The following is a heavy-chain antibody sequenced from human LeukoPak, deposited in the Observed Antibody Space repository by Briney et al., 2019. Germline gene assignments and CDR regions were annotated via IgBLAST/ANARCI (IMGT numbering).Heavy chain of an antibody. V-gene: IGHV1-2*02. D-gene: IGHD3-10*01. CDR3: ARVLVRGSASDAFDI. CDR2: INPNSGGT. CDR1: GYTFTGYY. J-gene: IGHJ3*02. Sequence: ASVKVSCKASGYTFTGYYMHWVRQAPGQGLEWMGWINPNSGGTNYAQKFQGRVTMTRDTYISTAYMELSSLRSDDTAVYYCARVLVRGSASDAFDIWGQGTMVTVSS.